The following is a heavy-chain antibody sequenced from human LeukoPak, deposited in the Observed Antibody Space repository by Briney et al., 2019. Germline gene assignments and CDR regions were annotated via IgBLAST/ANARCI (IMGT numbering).Heavy chain of an antibody. J-gene: IGHJ4*02. CDR2: IYTSGST. Sequence: SETLSLTCTVSGGSISSGSYYWSWIRQPAGKGLEWIGRIYTSGSTNYNPSLKSRVTISVDTSKNQFSLKLSSVTAADTAVYYCAKNYYASGSYWDYWGQGTLVTVSS. CDR3: AKNYYASGSYWDY. V-gene: IGHV4-61*02. CDR1: GGSISSGSYY. D-gene: IGHD3-10*01.